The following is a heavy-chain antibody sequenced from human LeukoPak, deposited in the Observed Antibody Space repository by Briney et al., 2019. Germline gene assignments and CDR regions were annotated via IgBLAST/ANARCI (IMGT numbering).Heavy chain of an antibody. CDR3: ARGAPAPDYVWGSYRYEFDY. CDR1: GGSISSSSYY. Sequence: SETLSLTCTVSGGSISSSSYYWGWIRQPPGKGLEWIRRIYYSGSPYYIPSLTSRVTISVDTYKNQFSLKLSSVTAADTAVYYCARGAPAPDYVWGSYRYEFDYWGQGTLVTVSS. D-gene: IGHD3-16*02. CDR2: IYYSGSP. V-gene: IGHV4-39*01. J-gene: IGHJ4*02.